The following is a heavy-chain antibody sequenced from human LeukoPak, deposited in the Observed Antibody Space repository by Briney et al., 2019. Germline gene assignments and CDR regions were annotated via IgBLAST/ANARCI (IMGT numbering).Heavy chain of an antibody. Sequence: GGSLRLSCAASGFTFSSYGMHWVRQAPGKGLEWVAFIRYDGSNKYYADSVKGRFTISRDNSKNTLYLQMNSLRAEDTAVYYCAKGLGPGTWFGELFDYWGQGTLVTVSS. CDR2: IRYDGSNK. V-gene: IGHV3-30*02. J-gene: IGHJ4*02. CDR1: GFTFSSYG. D-gene: IGHD3-10*01. CDR3: AKGLGPGTWFGELFDY.